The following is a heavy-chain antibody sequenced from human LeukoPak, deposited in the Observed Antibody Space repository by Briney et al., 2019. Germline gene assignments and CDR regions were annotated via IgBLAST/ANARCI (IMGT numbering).Heavy chain of an antibody. CDR2: ISYDGSNK. Sequence: GGSPRLSCAASGFTFSSYAMHWVRQAPGKGLEWVAVISYDGSNKYYADSVKGRFTISRDNSKNTLYLQMNSLRAEDTAVYYCAKDRGYETFYFDYWGQGTLVTVSS. D-gene: IGHD5-12*01. J-gene: IGHJ4*02. CDR3: AKDRGYETFYFDY. CDR1: GFTFSSYA. V-gene: IGHV3-30*04.